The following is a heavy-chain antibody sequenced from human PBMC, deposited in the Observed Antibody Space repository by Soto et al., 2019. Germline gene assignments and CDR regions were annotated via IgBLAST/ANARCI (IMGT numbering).Heavy chain of an antibody. J-gene: IGHJ6*03. D-gene: IGHD2-15*01. V-gene: IGHV1-69*02. CDR2: IIPILGIA. CDR3: AREDIVVVRAGLGVDYYYYRDV. CDR1: GGTFSSYT. Sequence: QVQLVQSGAEVKKPGSSVKVSCKASGGTFSSYTISWVRQAPGQGLEWMGRIIPILGIANYAQKFQGRVTITADKSTSTAYMELSSLRSEDTGVYYCAREDIVVVRAGLGVDYYYYRDVWGRGTTVTVSS.